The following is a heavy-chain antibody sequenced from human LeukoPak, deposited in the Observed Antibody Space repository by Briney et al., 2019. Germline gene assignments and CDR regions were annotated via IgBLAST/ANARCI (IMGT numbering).Heavy chain of an antibody. CDR2: IYYSGST. CDR3: AREAGYNWRGDAFDI. D-gene: IGHD5-24*01. J-gene: IGHJ3*02. CDR1: GGSISSYY. Sequence: SETLSLTCTVSGGSISSYYWSWIRQPPGKGLEWIGYIYYSGSTNYNPSLKSRVTISVDTSKNQFSLKLSSVTAADTAVYYCAREAGYNWRGDAFDIWGQGTMVTVSS. V-gene: IGHV4-59*01.